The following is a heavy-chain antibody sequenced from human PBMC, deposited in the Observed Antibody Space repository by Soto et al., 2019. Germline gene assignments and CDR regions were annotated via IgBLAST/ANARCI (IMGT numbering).Heavy chain of an antibody. Sequence: GGSLRLSCAASGFTFSDSVMVWVRQASGKGLEWLGRIAGKTYNYATIYAEPVKGRFTISRDDSENTAYLQMNSLKTEDSAVYYCSRLNWQYVPYYYMHVWGKGTTVTVSS. CDR1: GFTFSDSV. D-gene: IGHD2-8*01. CDR3: SRLNWQYVPYYYMHV. CDR2: IAGKTYNYAT. J-gene: IGHJ6*03. V-gene: IGHV3-73*01.